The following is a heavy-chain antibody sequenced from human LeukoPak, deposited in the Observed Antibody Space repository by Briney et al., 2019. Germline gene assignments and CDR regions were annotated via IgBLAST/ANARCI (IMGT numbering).Heavy chain of an antibody. CDR3: ARDYGGYRFDF. Sequence: PSGTLSLTCTVSGGSMNTYYWSWIRQPPGKGLEWIGYIYSSGSNNYNPSLKRRVTMSVDTSKTQLYLNLSSVTAADTAVYYCARDYGGYRFDFWGQGSLVSVSS. J-gene: IGHJ4*02. D-gene: IGHD5-12*01. CDR1: GGSMNTYY. CDR2: IYSSGSN. V-gene: IGHV4-59*01.